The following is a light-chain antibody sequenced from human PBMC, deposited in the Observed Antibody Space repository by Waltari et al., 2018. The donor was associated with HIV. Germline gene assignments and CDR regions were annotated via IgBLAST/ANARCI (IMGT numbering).Light chain of an antibody. V-gene: IGLV3-25*03. J-gene: IGLJ2*01. CDR2: KDT. CDR3: QSADSSGTSVL. Sequence: SYELTPPPSVSVSPGQTARITCSGDALPKQYSFWYRQKPGQAPVLVMYKDTKRPSGIPERFSGSSSGTTVTLTISGVQAEDEADYYCQSADSSGTSVLFGGGTKLTVL. CDR1: ALPKQY.